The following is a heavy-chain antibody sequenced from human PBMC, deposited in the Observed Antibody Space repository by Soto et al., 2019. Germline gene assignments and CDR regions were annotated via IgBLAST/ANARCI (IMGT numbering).Heavy chain of an antibody. V-gene: IGHV1-18*04. J-gene: IGHJ4*02. CDR3: AREGAPWDPVFDY. CDR1: GYTFTSYG. CDR2: ISAYNGNT. Sequence: ASVKVSCKASGYTFTSYGISWVRQAPGQGLEWMGWISAYNGNTNYAQKLQGRVTMTTDTSTSTACMELRSLRSDDTAVYYCAREGAPWDPVFDYWGQGTLVTVSS. D-gene: IGHD1-26*01.